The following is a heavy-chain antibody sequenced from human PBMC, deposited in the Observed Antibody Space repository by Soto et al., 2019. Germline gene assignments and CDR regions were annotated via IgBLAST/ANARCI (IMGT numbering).Heavy chain of an antibody. D-gene: IGHD3-10*01. CDR3: ARGRRGSGSYEDY. V-gene: IGHV4-59*01. CDR2: IYYSGST. Sequence: SETLSLTCTVSGGSISSYYLSWIRQPPGKGLEWIGYIYYSGSTNYNPSLKSRVTISVDTSKNQFSLKLSSVTAADTAVYYCARGRRGSGSYEDYWGQGTLVTVSS. J-gene: IGHJ4*02. CDR1: GGSISSYY.